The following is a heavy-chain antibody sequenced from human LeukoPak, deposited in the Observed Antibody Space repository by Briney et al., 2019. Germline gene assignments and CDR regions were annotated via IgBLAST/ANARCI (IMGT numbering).Heavy chain of an antibody. J-gene: IGHJ4*02. CDR3: VKGPAAMSN. CDR1: GFTFSCYG. V-gene: IGHV3-23*01. Sequence: GGSLRLSCAASGFTFSCYGMHWVRQAPGKGLEWVSDISASGVTTSYAEYAKGRFIISRDNSKDTLYLQMNSLRAEDTAIYYCVKGPAAMSNWGQGTLVTVSS. D-gene: IGHD6-13*01. CDR2: ISASGVTT.